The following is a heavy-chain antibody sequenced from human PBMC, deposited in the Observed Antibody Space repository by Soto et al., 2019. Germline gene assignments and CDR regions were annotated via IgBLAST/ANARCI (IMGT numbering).Heavy chain of an antibody. V-gene: IGHV1-46*01. D-gene: IGHD2-2*02. Sequence: ASVKVSCKTSGYTFTSYYMHWVRQAPGQGLEWMGTINPWGGSTSYAQKFQGRVTMTSDSSTSTVYMEVSSLRSEDTAVNYCARDHRHIPFTRTGAYEVVYDISRQGTMDTVSS. J-gene: IGHJ3*02. CDR3: ARDHRHIPFTRTGAYEVVYDI. CDR2: INPWGGST. CDR1: GYTFTSYY.